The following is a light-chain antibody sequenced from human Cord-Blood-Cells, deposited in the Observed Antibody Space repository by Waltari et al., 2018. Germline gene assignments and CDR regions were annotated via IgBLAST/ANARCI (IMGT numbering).Light chain of an antibody. Sequence: QSALTQPASVSGSPGQSITISCTGTSRDVGSYKLVSWYQQHTGKAPKLIIYECIKRPSGVSNRFSGSKSGNTASLTISGLQAEDEADYYCCSYAGSSTFVFGTGTKVTVL. CDR1: SRDVGSYKL. CDR2: ECI. J-gene: IGLJ1*01. CDR3: CSYAGSSTFV. V-gene: IGLV2-23*01.